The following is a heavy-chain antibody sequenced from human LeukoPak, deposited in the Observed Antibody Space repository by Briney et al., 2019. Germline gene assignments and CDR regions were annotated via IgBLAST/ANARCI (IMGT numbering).Heavy chain of an antibody. CDR1: GFTFSNYA. V-gene: IGHV3-21*01. CDR2: ISSSSSYI. Sequence: PGGSLRLSCAASGFTFSNYAMSWVRQAPGKGLEWVSSISSSSSYIYYADSVKGRFTISRDNAKNSLYLQMNSLRAEDTAVYYCAREGRAATGGTFFDYWGQGTLVTVSS. J-gene: IGHJ4*02. D-gene: IGHD4-23*01. CDR3: AREGRAATGGTFFDY.